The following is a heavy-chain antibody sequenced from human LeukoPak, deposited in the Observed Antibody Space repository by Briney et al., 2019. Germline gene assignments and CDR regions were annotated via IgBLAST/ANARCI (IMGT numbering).Heavy chain of an antibody. CDR3: ARDSADTAMDDDAFDI. V-gene: IGHV3-48*01. J-gene: IGHJ3*02. D-gene: IGHD5-18*01. Sequence: PGGSLRLSCAASGFTFSSYAMSWVRQAPGKGLEWVSYISSSSSTIYYADSVKGRFTISRDNAKNSLYLQMNSLRAEDTAVYYCARDSADTAMDDDAFDIWGQGTMVTVSS. CDR2: ISSSSSTI. CDR1: GFTFSSYA.